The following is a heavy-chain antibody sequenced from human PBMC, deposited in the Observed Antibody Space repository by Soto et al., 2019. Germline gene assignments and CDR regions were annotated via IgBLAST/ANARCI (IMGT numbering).Heavy chain of an antibody. CDR3: ARHSGGTVVNSWWYFDL. CDR1: GCSFTSYW. Sequence: GESLKISCKGSGCSFTSYWIGWVRQMPGKGLEWMGIIYPGDSETRYSPSFQGQVTISADKSISTAYLQWSSLKASDTAMYYCARHSGGTVVNSWWYFDLWGRGTLVTVSS. V-gene: IGHV5-51*01. CDR2: IYPGDSET. J-gene: IGHJ2*01. D-gene: IGHD2-15*01.